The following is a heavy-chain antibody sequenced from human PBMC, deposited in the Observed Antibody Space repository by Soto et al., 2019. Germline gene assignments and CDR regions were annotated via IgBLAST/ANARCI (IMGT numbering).Heavy chain of an antibody. D-gene: IGHD4-17*01. V-gene: IGHV5-51*01. J-gene: IGHJ3*02. Sequence: GESLKISCKGSGYSFTSYWIGWVRQMPGKGLEWMGIFYPGDSDTRYSPSFQGQVTISADKSTTTAYLQWSSLKASETAMYNGARPVDYGDSFSAFDIWGQGTMVTVSS. CDR1: GYSFTSYW. CDR3: ARPVDYGDSFSAFDI. CDR2: FYPGDSDT.